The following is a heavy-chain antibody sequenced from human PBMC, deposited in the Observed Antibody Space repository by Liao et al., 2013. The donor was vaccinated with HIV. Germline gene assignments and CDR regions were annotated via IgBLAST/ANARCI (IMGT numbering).Heavy chain of an antibody. D-gene: IGHD6-13*01. J-gene: IGHJ4*02. CDR2: INHSGST. V-gene: IGHV4-34*01. Sequence: QVQLQQWGAGLLKPSETLSLTCAVYGGSFSGYYWSWIRQPPGKGLEWIGDINHSGSTNYNPSLKSRVTISVDTSKNQFSLKLSSVTAADTAVYYCARGTRIAAAGTDFDYWGQGTLVTVSS. CDR3: ARGTRIAAAGTDFDY. CDR1: GGSFSGYY.